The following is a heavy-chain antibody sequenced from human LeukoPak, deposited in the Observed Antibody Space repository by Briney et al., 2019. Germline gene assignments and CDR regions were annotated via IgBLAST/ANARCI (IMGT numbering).Heavy chain of an antibody. D-gene: IGHD4-17*01. CDR1: GFTFSEYS. Sequence: PGGSLTLSCAGSGFTFSEYSMNWVRQAPGKGLECASYISGGSSTRYYADSVKGRFTISRDNAKNSLYLQMNSLRAEDTAVYYCARTNDYGDRIYGYWGREALHTVSS. CDR2: ISGGSSTR. J-gene: IGHJ4*02. CDR3: ARTNDYGDRIYGY. V-gene: IGHV3-48*01.